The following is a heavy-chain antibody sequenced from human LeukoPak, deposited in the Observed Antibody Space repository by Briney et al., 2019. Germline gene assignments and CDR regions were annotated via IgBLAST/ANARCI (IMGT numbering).Heavy chain of an antibody. V-gene: IGHV3-30*02. D-gene: IGHD6-19*01. CDR1: GFTFSSYW. J-gene: IGHJ4*02. CDR2: IRYDGSNK. Sequence: GGSLRLSCAASGFTFSSYWMSWVRQAPGKGLEWVAFIRYDGSNKYYADSVKGRFTISRDNSKNTLYLQINSLRAEDTAVYYCAKDSAYSGWSGGFGYWGQGTLVTVSS. CDR3: AKDSAYSGWSGGFGY.